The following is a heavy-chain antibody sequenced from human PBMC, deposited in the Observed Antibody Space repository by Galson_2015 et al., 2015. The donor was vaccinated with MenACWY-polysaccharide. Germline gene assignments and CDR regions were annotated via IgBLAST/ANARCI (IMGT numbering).Heavy chain of an antibody. V-gene: IGHV3-11*01. J-gene: IGHJ4*02. CDR2: ISKSGDSI. Sequence: SLRLSCAASGFSLGAWYMSWIRQAPGKGLEWLSYISKSGDSIYYGDSVKGRFAISRDNAKNSLYLQLNSLDVEDTAVYYCARDVIDWGQGTLVTVSS. CDR1: GFSLGAWY. CDR3: ARDVID.